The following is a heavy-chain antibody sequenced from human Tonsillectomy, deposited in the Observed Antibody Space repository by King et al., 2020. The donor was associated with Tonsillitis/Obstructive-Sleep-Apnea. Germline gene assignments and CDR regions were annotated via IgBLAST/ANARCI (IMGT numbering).Heavy chain of an antibody. Sequence: QLVQSGAEVKKPGASVKVSCKASGYTFTSYDINWVRQATGQGLEWMGWMNPNSGNTGYAQKFQGRVTMTRNTSISTAYMELSSLRSEDTAVYYCARGGYCSSTSCYKGNRFDPWGQGTLVTVSS. D-gene: IGHD2-2*02. V-gene: IGHV1-8*01. CDR1: GYTFTSYD. CDR3: ARGGYCSSTSCYKGNRFDP. CDR2: MNPNSGNT. J-gene: IGHJ5*02.